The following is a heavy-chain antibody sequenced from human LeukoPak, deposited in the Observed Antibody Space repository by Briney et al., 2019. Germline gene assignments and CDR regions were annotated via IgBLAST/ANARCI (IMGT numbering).Heavy chain of an antibody. CDR1: GDTFTGYY. D-gene: IGHD2-15*01. CDR3: ARRYCSGDTCYVVQ. CDR2: INPDSGGT. V-gene: IGHV1-2*02. J-gene: IGHJ4*02. Sequence: GASVKVSCKASGDTFTGYYIHWVRQAPGQGLEWMGWINPDSGGTNYAQKFQGRVSMTRDTSISSAYLELSRLRSDDTAVYFCARRYCSGDTCYVVQGAQGTLVTVSS.